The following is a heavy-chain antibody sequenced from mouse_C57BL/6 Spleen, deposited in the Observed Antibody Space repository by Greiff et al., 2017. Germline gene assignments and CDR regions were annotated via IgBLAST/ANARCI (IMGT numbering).Heavy chain of an antibody. CDR2: IDPETGGT. CDR1: GYTFTDYE. D-gene: IGHD1-1*01. V-gene: IGHV1-15*01. J-gene: IGHJ2*01. CDR3: TRFGTTVVDYFDY. Sequence: VKLVESGAELVRPGASVTLSCKASGYTFTDYEMHWVKQTPVHGLEWIGAIDPETGGTAYNQKFKGKAILTADKSSSTAYMELRSLTSEDSAVYYCTRFGTTVVDYFDYWGQGTTLTVSS.